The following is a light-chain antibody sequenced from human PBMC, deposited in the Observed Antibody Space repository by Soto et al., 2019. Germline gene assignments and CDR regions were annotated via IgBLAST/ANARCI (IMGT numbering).Light chain of an antibody. V-gene: IGLV2-23*01. J-gene: IGLJ1*01. Sequence: QSVLTQPACVSACPGQSITIPCTGTSSDVGSYNLVSWFQQHPGKVPKLLIYEGTERPSGLSDRFSGSKSGTTASLTISGLQAEDEAHYYCYSYAGENLYVFGTGTKVTVL. CDR2: EGT. CDR3: YSYAGENLYV. CDR1: SSDVGSYNL.